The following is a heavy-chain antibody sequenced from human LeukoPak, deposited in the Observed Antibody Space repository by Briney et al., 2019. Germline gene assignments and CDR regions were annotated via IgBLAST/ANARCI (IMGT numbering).Heavy chain of an antibody. CDR3: ARIIGERYFDWLLLNSYFDY. D-gene: IGHD3-9*01. CDR1: GYSISSGYY. J-gene: IGHJ4*02. V-gene: IGHV4-38-2*02. CDR2: IYHSGST. Sequence: SETLSLTCTVSGYSISSGYYWGWIRQPPGKGLEWIGSIYHSGSTYYNPSLKSRVTISVDTSKNQFSLKLSSVTAADTAVYYCARIIGERYFDWLLLNSYFDYWGQGTLVTVSS.